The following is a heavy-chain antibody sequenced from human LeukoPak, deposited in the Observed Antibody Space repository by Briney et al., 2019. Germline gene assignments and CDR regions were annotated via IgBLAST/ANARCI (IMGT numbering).Heavy chain of an antibody. D-gene: IGHD5-24*01. Sequence: PGRSLRLSCAASGFTFSSYAMHWVRQAPGKGLEWVAVISYDGSNKYCADSVKGRFTISRDNSKNTLYLQMNSLRAEDTAVYYCAREGGWLQFDFFDYWGQGTLVTVSS. CDR2: ISYDGSNK. CDR3: AREGGWLQFDFFDY. V-gene: IGHV3-30-3*01. J-gene: IGHJ4*02. CDR1: GFTFSSYA.